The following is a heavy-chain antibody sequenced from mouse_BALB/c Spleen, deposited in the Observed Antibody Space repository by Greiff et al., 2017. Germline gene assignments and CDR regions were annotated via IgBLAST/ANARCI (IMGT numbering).Heavy chain of an antibody. Sequence: EVQLQQSGAELVKPGASVKLSCTASGFNIKDYYMHWVKQRPEQGLEWIGWIDPENGNTIYDPKFQGKASITADTSSNTAYLQLSSLTSEDTAVYYCVNYGSSPDYFDYWGQGTTLTVSS. CDR1: GFNIKDYY. D-gene: IGHD1-1*01. V-gene: IGHV14-1*02. CDR3: VNYGSSPDYFDY. CDR2: IDPENGNT. J-gene: IGHJ2*01.